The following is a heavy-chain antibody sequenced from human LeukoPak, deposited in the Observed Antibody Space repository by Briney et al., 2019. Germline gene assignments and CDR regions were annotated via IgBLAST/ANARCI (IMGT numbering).Heavy chain of an antibody. CDR2: ISYDGSNK. Sequence: PGGSLRLSCAASGFTSSSYAMHWVRQAPGKGLKRVAVISYDGSNKYYADSVKGRLTISRDNSKNTLYLQMNSLRAEDTAVYYCARGRERLLWFGEDWFDPWGQGTLVTVSS. D-gene: IGHD3-10*01. J-gene: IGHJ5*02. CDR1: GFTSSSYA. CDR3: ARGRERLLWFGEDWFDP. V-gene: IGHV3-30*01.